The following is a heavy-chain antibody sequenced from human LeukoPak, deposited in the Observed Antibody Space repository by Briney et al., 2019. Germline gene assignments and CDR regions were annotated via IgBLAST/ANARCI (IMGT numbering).Heavy chain of an antibody. V-gene: IGHV4-4*07. CDR1: GGSITSYY. D-gene: IGHD3-3*01. CDR2: IHTSGST. Sequence: PSETLSLTCTVSGGSITSYYWSWIRQPAGKGLEWTGRIHTSGSTNYNPSLKSRVTISVDTSKNQFSLKLSSLTAADTAVYYCAREGYDSLWGQGTLVTVSS. J-gene: IGHJ4*02. CDR3: AREGYDSL.